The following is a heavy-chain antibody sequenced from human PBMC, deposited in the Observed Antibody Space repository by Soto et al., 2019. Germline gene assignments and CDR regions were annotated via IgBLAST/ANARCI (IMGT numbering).Heavy chain of an antibody. Sequence: GGSLRLSCAASGFTFSSYWMHWVRQRPGKGLVWVSRINSDGSSTSYADSVKGRFTSCRDNAKNMLDLQMNSLRAEDTAVYYCARVASSGYYDSSGYYPFDYWGQGTLVTVSS. V-gene: IGHV3-74*01. CDR3: ARVASSGYYDSSGYYPFDY. CDR1: GFTFSSYW. J-gene: IGHJ4*02. D-gene: IGHD3-22*01. CDR2: INSDGSST.